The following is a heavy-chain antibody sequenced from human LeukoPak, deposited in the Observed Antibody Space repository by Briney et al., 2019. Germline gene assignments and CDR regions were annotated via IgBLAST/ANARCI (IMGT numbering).Heavy chain of an antibody. V-gene: IGHV1-18*01. CDR2: ISAYNGNT. CDR1: GYTFTSYG. D-gene: IGHD2-15*01. Sequence: ASVKVSCKASGYTFTSYGISWVRQAPGQGLEWVGWISAYNGNTNYAQKLQGRVTMTTDTSTSTAYMELRSLRSDDTAVYYCARGYCSGGSCANWFDPWSQGTLVTVSS. J-gene: IGHJ5*02. CDR3: ARGYCSGGSCANWFDP.